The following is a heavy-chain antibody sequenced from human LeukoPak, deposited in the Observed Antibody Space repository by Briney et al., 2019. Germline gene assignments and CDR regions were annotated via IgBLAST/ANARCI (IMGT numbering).Heavy chain of an antibody. CDR2: IIPMFGST. V-gene: IGHV1-69*13. CDR1: GDIFNSYS. J-gene: IGHJ6*03. Sequence: SVKVSCKASGDIFNSYSVSWVRQAPGQGLEWMGGIIPMFGSTNYAQKFEGRVTITADQSTTTVYMELTSLTSEDTAVYYCARVGRSRGALPNFYYYMDVWGKGTTVTVSS. D-gene: IGHD1-26*01. CDR3: ARVGRSRGALPNFYYYMDV.